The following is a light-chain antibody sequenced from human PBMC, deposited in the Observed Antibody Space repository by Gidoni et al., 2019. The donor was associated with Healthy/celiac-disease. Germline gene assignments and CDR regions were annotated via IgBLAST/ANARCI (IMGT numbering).Light chain of an antibody. CDR1: QSISSY. CDR2: AAS. Sequence: DIQMTQTPSSLSASVGDRVTITCRASQSISSYLNWYQQKPGKAPKLLIDAASILQSGVPSRFSGSGSGTDFTLTISSLQPEDFATYYCQQSYSTPPLTFGGGTKVEIK. CDR3: QQSYSTPPLT. J-gene: IGKJ4*01. V-gene: IGKV1-39*01.